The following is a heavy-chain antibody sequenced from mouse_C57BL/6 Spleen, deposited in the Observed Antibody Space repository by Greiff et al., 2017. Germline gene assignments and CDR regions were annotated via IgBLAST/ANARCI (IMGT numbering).Heavy chain of an antibody. J-gene: IGHJ1*03. V-gene: IGHV5-15*01. CDR2: ISNLAYSI. Sequence: DVKLVESGGGLVQPGGSLKLSCAASGFTFSDYGMAWVRQAPRKGPEWVAFISNLAYSIYYADTVTGRFTISRENAKNTLYLEMSSLRSEDTAMYYCARQAYGSSWYCDVWGTGTTVTVSS. CDR1: GFTFSDYG. D-gene: IGHD1-1*01. CDR3: ARQAYGSSWYCDV.